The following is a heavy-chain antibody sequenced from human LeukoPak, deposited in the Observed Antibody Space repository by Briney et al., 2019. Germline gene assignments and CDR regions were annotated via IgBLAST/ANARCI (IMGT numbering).Heavy chain of an antibody. D-gene: IGHD2-21*01. V-gene: IGHV3-21*01. J-gene: IGHJ3*02. CDR1: GFTFSSYS. CDR3: ASPYSHRAFDI. CDR2: ISSNSSYI. Sequence: PGGSLRLSCAASGFTFSSYSMNWVRQAPGKGLEWVSSISSNSSYIYYADSVKGRFTISRDNAKNSLYLQMNSLRAEDTAVYYCASPYSHRAFDIWGQGTMVTVSS.